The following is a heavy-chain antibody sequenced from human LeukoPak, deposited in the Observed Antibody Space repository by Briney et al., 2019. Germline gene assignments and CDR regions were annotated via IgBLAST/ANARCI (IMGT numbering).Heavy chain of an antibody. V-gene: IGHV1-69*13. CDR3: ARGAYCGGDCYSYIDY. CDR2: TIPIFGTA. J-gene: IGHJ4*02. CDR1: GGTFSSYA. D-gene: IGHD2-21*01. Sequence: SVKVSCKASGGTFSSYAISWVRQAPGQGLEWMGGTIPIFGTANYAQKFQGRVTIIADESTSTAYMGLSSLRSEDTAVYYCARGAYCGGDCYSYIDYWGQGTLVTVSS.